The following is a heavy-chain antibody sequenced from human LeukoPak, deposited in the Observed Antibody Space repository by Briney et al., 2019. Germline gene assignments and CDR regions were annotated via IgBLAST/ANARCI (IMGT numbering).Heavy chain of an antibody. D-gene: IGHD4-23*01. V-gene: IGHV3-21*01. CDR3: ARSDVARWDFDY. J-gene: IGHJ4*02. CDR2: ISSSSSYI. CDR1: GFIFSNFN. Sequence: GGSLRVSCVGSGFIFSNFNMNWVRQAPGRGLEWVSSISSSSSYIYYADSVKGRFTIPRDNAKNSLYLQMNSLRAEDTAVYYCARSDVARWDFDYWGQGTLVTVSS.